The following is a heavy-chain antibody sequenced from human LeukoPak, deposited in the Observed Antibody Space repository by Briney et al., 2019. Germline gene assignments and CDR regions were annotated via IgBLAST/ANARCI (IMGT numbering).Heavy chain of an antibody. Sequence: QTGGSLRLSCAASGFTVSSNYMSWVRQAPGKGLEWVSVIYSGGSTYYADSVKGQFTISRDNSKNTLYLQMNSLRAEDTAVYYCARTYYDFWSGQGYYFDYWGQGTLVTVSS. D-gene: IGHD3-3*01. CDR3: ARTYYDFWSGQGYYFDY. V-gene: IGHV3-53*01. CDR2: IYSGGST. J-gene: IGHJ4*02. CDR1: GFTVSSNY.